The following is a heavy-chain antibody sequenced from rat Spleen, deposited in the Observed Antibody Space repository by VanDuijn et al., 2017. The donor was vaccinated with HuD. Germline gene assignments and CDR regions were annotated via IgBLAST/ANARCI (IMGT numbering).Heavy chain of an antibody. Sequence: EVKLVESDGGLVQPGRSLKLTCAASGFTFSHYGMAWVRQAPTKGLEWVATIRYDGNNTYYRDSVKGRFTVSRDNAKSTLYLQMDSLRSEDTATYYCARHSDGGYSPYWYFDFWGPGTMVTVSS. CDR3: ARHSDGGYSPYWYFDF. CDR2: IRYDGNNT. V-gene: IGHV5-29*01. J-gene: IGHJ1*01. CDR1: GFTFSHYG. D-gene: IGHD1-11*01.